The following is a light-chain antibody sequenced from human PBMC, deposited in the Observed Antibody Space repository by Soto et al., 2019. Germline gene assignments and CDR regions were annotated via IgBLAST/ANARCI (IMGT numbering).Light chain of an antibody. Sequence: QLTQSPSSLSKSVGDSVTITCRASQDVSSDLAWYQQKPGRAPKLLIYAASTLQSGVPSRFRGSGSGTDFTLTISSLQLADFATYYCHQLHSFPPSLGGRTRVEIK. J-gene: IGKJ4*01. CDR3: HQLHSFPPS. V-gene: IGKV1-9*01. CDR2: AAS. CDR1: QDVSSD.